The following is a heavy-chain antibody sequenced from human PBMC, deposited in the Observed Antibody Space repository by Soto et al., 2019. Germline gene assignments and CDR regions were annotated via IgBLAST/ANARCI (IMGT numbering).Heavy chain of an antibody. Sequence: SDPLSLTCTVSGCSITGYYWSWIRQPPGKGPEWIGNIHYSGSTNYNPSLKSRVTISVDTSKNQFSLRLSSVTAAETAVYYCARHSYYSNPLRFDPWGQGTLVTVS. D-gene: IGHD4-4*01. CDR1: GCSITGYY. J-gene: IGHJ5*02. CDR3: ARHSYYSNPLRFDP. CDR2: IHYSGST. V-gene: IGHV4-59*08.